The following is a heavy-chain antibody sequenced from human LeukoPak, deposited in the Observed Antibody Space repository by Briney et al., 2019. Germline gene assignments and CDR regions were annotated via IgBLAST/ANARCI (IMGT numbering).Heavy chain of an antibody. CDR2: IRYDGSNK. Sequence: GGSLRLSCAASGFTFSNYAMSWVRQAPGKGLEWVAFIRYDGSNKYYADSVKGRFTISRDNSKNTLYLQMNSLRAEDTAVYYCALGYSYAPDYWGQGTLVTVSS. D-gene: IGHD5-18*01. J-gene: IGHJ4*02. CDR1: GFTFSNYA. CDR3: ALGYSYAPDY. V-gene: IGHV3-30*02.